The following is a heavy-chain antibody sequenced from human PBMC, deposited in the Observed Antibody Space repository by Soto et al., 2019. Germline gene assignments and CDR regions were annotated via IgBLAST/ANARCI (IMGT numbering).Heavy chain of an antibody. J-gene: IGHJ4*02. V-gene: IGHV4-34*01. CDR3: ARGGSGGPLGYCSGGSCYWDY. Sequence: PSDTLSLTCAVYGGSFSGYYWSWIRQPPGKGLEWIGEINHSGSTNYNPSLKSRVIISVDTSKNQFSLKLSSVTAADTAVYYCARGGSGGPLGYCSGGSCYWDYWGQGTLVTVSS. CDR1: GGSFSGYY. D-gene: IGHD2-15*01. CDR2: INHSGST.